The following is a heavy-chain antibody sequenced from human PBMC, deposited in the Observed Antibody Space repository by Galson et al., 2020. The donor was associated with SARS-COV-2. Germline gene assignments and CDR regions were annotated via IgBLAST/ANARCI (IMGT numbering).Heavy chain of an antibody. Sequence: SETLSLTCAVSGYSISSGYYWDWVRLPPGKGLDWIGSIYHSGTTFYNPSLKSRVTISVDTSNNQFSLRLKSVTAADTAVYFCVRALTADGHHFDYWGQGSLVTVSS. J-gene: IGHJ4*02. CDR3: VRALTADGHHFDY. CDR1: GYSISSGYY. V-gene: IGHV4-38-2*01. D-gene: IGHD6-13*01. CDR2: IYHSGTT.